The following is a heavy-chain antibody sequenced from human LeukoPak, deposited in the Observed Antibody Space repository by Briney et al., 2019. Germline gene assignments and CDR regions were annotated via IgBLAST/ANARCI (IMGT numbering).Heavy chain of an antibody. J-gene: IGHJ4*02. CDR3: ARDLYEVTEPLVDY. CDR2: INTGSDSI. CDR1: GFTFSSYS. D-gene: IGHD2-21*02. Sequence: PGGSLRLSCAASGFTFSSYSMNWVRQAPGKGLEWVSYINTGSDSIYYADSVKGRFTISRDNAKNSLFLQMNSLRVEDTAVYYCARDLYEVTEPLVDYWGQGTLVTVSS. V-gene: IGHV3-48*04.